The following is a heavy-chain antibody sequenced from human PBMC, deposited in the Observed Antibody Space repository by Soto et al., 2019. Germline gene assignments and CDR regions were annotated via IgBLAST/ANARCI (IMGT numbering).Heavy chain of an antibody. CDR1: GFTFSSYA. Sequence: EVQLLESGGGLVEPGGSLRLSCAASGFTFSSYAMNWVRQAPGKGLEWVSTISGSGANTYYADSVKGRFTISRDNSKNTLYLQMNSLRAEDTALYYCVKDMVYWGQGALVTVSS. D-gene: IGHD3-10*01. V-gene: IGHV3-23*01. CDR3: VKDMVY. CDR2: ISGSGANT. J-gene: IGHJ4*02.